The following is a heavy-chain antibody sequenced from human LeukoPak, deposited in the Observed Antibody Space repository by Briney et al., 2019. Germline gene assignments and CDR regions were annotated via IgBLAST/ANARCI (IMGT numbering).Heavy chain of an antibody. D-gene: IGHD3-22*01. CDR1: GYTFTSYY. CDR3: ARDSRIVVDTTSFDY. V-gene: IGHV1-46*01. Sequence: GASVKVSCKASGYTFTSYYMQWVRQAPGQGLEWMGIINPSGGSTSYAQKFQGRVTMTRDTSTSTVYMELSSLRSEDTAVYYCARDSRIVVDTTSFDYWGQGTLVTVSS. CDR2: INPSGGST. J-gene: IGHJ4*02.